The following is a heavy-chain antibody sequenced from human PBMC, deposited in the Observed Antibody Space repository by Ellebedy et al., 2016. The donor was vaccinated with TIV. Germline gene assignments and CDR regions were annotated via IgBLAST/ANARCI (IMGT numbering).Heavy chain of an antibody. CDR1: GYTFPSYG. J-gene: IGHJ4*02. Sequence: AASVKVSCKASGYTFPSYGISWVRQAPGQGLEWMGWISAYNANTTFAQRLQGRVTMTTDHSTSTAYMELSSLRSEDTAVYYGAREVMATGELGFEYWGQGTLVTVSS. CDR3: AREVMATGELGFEY. D-gene: IGHD5-24*01. CDR2: ISAYNANT. V-gene: IGHV1-18*01.